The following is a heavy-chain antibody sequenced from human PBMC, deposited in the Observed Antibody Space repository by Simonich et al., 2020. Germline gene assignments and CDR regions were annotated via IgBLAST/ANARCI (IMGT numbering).Heavy chain of an antibody. CDR3: ARSHIAAAGTGYFQH. V-gene: IGHV1-2*02. CDR2: NNPNRGGT. D-gene: IGHD6-13*01. Sequence: QVQLVQSGAEVKKPGASVKVSCKASGYTFTGYYMHWVRQAPGQGLEGMGWNNPNRGGTNYAQKFQGSVTMTRDRSISTAYVELSRLRSDDTAVYYCARSHIAAAGTGYFQHWGQGTLVTVSS. CDR1: GYTFTGYY. J-gene: IGHJ1*01.